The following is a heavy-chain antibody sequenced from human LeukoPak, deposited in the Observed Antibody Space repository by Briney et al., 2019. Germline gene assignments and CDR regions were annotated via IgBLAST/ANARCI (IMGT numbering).Heavy chain of an antibody. D-gene: IGHD3-9*01. J-gene: IGHJ4*02. CDR2: IWYDGNNK. Sequence: GRSLRLSCAASGFTFSSYGMHWVRQAPGKGLEWVAVIWYDGNNKYYADSVKGRFTISRDNSKNTLYLQMNSLRAEDTAVYYCARSTSSEYDIYHFDYWGQGALVTVAS. V-gene: IGHV3-33*01. CDR3: ARSTSSEYDIYHFDY. CDR1: GFTFSSYG.